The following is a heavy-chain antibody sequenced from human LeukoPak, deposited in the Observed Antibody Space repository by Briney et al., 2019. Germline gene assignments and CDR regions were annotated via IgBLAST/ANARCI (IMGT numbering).Heavy chain of an antibody. CDR2: IYYSGST. J-gene: IGHJ4*02. V-gene: IGHV4-59*12. CDR1: GGSISSYY. Sequence: SETLSLTCTVSGGSISSYYWSWIRQPPGKGLEWIGYIYYSGSTNYNPSLRSRVTISVDTSKNQFSLKLSSVTAADTAVYYCARRMYYYGSGSRTFDYWGQGTLVTVSS. CDR3: ARRMYYYGSGSRTFDY. D-gene: IGHD3-10*01.